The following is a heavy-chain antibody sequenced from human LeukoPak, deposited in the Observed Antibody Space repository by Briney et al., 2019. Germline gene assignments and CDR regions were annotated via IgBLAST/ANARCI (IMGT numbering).Heavy chain of an antibody. CDR2: ISGSGGST. CDR3: ANPHGDYYGSGSYLTFDY. J-gene: IGHJ4*02. V-gene: IGHV3-23*01. Sequence: GGSLRLSCAASGFTFSSYAMSWVRQAPGKGLEWVSAISGSGGSTYYADSVKGRFTISRDNSKNTLYLQMNSLRAEDTAVYYCANPHGDYYGSGSYLTFDYWGQGTRVTVSS. D-gene: IGHD3-10*01. CDR1: GFTFSSYA.